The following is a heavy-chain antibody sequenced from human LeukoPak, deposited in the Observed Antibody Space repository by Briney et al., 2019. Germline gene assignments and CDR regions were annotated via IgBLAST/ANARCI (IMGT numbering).Heavy chain of an antibody. V-gene: IGHV3-7*01. D-gene: IGHD5-18*01. J-gene: IGHJ3*02. CDR2: IKEDGSDE. CDR1: GFTFSNSW. Sequence: PGGSLRLSCVASGFTFSNSWMNWVRQAPGRGLEWVANIKEDGSDEYYVDSVKGRFTISRDNAKNSLYLQMNSLRAEDTAVYYCASRYTWIQLYPRGDDAFDIWGQGTMVTVSS. CDR3: ASRYTWIQLYPRGDDAFDI.